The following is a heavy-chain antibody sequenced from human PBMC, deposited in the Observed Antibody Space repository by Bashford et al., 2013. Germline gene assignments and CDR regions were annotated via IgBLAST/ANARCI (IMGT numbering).Heavy chain of an antibody. Sequence: SETPVPHLRCLCGSFSGYYWSWIRQPPGKGLEWIGEINHSGSTNYNPSLKSRVTISVDTSKNQFSLKLSSVTAADTAVYYCAREGIFTMVRGAPKGIYYYYYYGMDVWGQGTTVTVSS. D-gene: IGHD3-10*01. V-gene: IGHV4-34*01. CDR2: INHSGST. J-gene: IGHJ6*02. CDR3: AREGIFTMVRGAPKGIYYYYYYGMDV. CDR1: GSFSGYY.